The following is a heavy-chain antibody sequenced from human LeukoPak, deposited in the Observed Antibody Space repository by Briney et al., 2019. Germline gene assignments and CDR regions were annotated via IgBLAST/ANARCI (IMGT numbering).Heavy chain of an antibody. CDR3: AKEARIAAAWNLDY. Sequence: GGSLRLSCAASGFTFSNYAMSWVRQAPGKGLEWVAVISYDGSNKYYADSVKGRFTISRDNSKNTLYLQMNSLRAEDTAVYYCAKEARIAAAWNLDYWGQGTLVTVSS. J-gene: IGHJ4*02. CDR2: ISYDGSNK. D-gene: IGHD6-13*01. V-gene: IGHV3-30*18. CDR1: GFTFSNYA.